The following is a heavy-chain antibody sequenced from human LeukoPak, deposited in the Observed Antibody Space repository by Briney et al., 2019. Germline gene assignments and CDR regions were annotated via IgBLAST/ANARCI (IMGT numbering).Heavy chain of an antibody. CDR2: IYPCDSDT. J-gene: IGHJ4*02. Sequence: GESLKISCKGSGYTFNSYWIGWVRQMPGAGLEWMGIIYPCDSDTRYSPSFQGQVTISADKSISTAYLQWSSLKASDSAMYYCARRYGSALYGVFDYWGQGTLVIVSS. V-gene: IGHV5-51*01. CDR1: GYTFNSYW. CDR3: ARRYGSALYGVFDY. D-gene: IGHD6-19*01.